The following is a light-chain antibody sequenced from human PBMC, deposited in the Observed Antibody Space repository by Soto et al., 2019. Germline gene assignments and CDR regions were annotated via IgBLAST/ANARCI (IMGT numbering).Light chain of an antibody. CDR3: SSYTSSSTQVV. V-gene: IGLV2-14*01. Sequence: QSALTQPASVSGSPGQSITISCTGTSSDVVGYNYVAWYHQRPGKAPKLMISDVSNRPSGVSNRFSGSKSGNTASLTISGLQAEDEADYYCSSYTSSSTQVVFGGGTKLTVL. J-gene: IGLJ2*01. CDR2: DVS. CDR1: SSDVVGYNY.